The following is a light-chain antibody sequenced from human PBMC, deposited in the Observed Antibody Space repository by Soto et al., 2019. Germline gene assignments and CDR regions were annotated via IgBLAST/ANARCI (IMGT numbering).Light chain of an antibody. CDR1: SGHTGYI. V-gene: IGLV4-60*02. CDR2: LEGSGSY. CDR3: ETWDTKSWV. J-gene: IGLJ3*02. Sequence: QPVLTQSSSASASLGSSVKLTCTLSSGHTGYIIAWHQQQPGKAPRFLMKLEGSGSYNKGSGVPDRFSGSSSGADRYLTISNLQFEDEADYYCETWDTKSWVFGGGTKVTVL.